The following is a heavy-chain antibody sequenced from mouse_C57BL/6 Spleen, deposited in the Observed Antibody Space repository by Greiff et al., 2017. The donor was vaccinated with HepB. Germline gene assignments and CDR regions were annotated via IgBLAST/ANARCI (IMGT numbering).Heavy chain of an antibody. CDR1: GYAFTNSL. J-gene: IGHJ2*01. CDR2: INPGSGGT. D-gene: IGHD4-1*01. CDR3: ARSGTDYFDY. V-gene: IGHV1-54*01. Sequence: VQLQQSGAELVRPGTSVKVSCKASGYAFTNSLIEWVKQRPGQGLEWIGVINPGSGGTNYNEKFKGKATLTADKSSSTAYMQLSSLTSEDSAVYFCARSGTDYFDYWGQGTTLTVSS.